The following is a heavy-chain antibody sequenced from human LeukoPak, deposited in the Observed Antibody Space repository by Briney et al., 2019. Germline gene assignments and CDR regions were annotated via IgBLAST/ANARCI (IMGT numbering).Heavy chain of an antibody. V-gene: IGHV4-59*08. D-gene: IGHD5-12*01. J-gene: IGHJ4*02. CDR2: IYYRGST. Sequence: SETLSLTCTVSGGSISSYYWSWIRQPPGKGLEWIGYIYYRGSTNYNPSLKSRVTISVDTSKNQFSLKLSSVTAADTAVYYCARGYDWVHFDYWGQGTLVTVSS. CDR1: GGSISSYY. CDR3: ARGYDWVHFDY.